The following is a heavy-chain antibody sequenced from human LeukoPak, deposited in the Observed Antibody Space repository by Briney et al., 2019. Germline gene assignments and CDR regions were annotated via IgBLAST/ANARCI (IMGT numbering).Heavy chain of an antibody. CDR2: IIPILGTA. CDR1: GGTFSSYA. J-gene: IGHJ5*02. CDR3: ARDPPRYCSSTSCYMSDDNWFDP. D-gene: IGHD2-2*02. Sequence: SVKVSCKASGGTFSSYAISWVRQAPGQGLEWMGRIIPILGTANYAQKFQGRVTITADKSTSTAYMELSSLRSEDTAVYYCARDPPRYCSSTSCYMSDDNWFDPWGQGTLVTVSS. V-gene: IGHV1-69*04.